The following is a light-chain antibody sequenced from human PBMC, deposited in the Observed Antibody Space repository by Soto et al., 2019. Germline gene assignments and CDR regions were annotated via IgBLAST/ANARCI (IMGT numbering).Light chain of an antibody. V-gene: IGKV3-20*01. CDR3: QQYGSSSYT. J-gene: IGKJ2*01. CDR1: QSVSSIY. Sequence: EIVLTQSPGTLSLSPGERATLPCRARQSVSSIYLAWYQQKPGQAPRLRIYGASSRATGIPDRFSGSGSGTDFTLTISRLDPEDFAVYYCQQYGSSSYTFGQGTKLEIK. CDR2: GAS.